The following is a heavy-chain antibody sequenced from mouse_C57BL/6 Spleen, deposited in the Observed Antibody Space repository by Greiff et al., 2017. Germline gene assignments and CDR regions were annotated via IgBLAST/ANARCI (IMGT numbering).Heavy chain of an antibody. D-gene: IGHD1-1*01. CDR1: GYTFTSYW. CDR2: INPSNGGT. V-gene: IGHV1-53*01. J-gene: IGHJ1*03. CDR3: ARRNFYYGSSYWYFDV. Sequence: QVQLQQPGPELVKPGASVKLSCKASGYTFTSYWMHWVKQRPGQGLEWIGNINPSNGGTNYNEKFKSKATLTVDKSSSTAYMQLSSLTSEDSAVYYCARRNFYYGSSYWYFDVWGTGTTVTVSS.